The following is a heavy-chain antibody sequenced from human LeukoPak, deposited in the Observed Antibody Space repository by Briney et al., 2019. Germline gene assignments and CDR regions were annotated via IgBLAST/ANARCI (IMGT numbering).Heavy chain of an antibody. CDR1: GYSFPSYD. V-gene: IGHV1-18*01. CDR2: ISGYNGNT. J-gene: IGHJ6*03. Sequence: ASVKVSCKASGYSFPSYDITWVRQAPGQGLEWMGRISGYNGNTNYAQKLQGRVTMTTDTSTSTAYMELRSLRSDDTAVYYCARVPHKSYYYDSSGPFYYYYYMDVWGKGTTVTVSS. D-gene: IGHD3-22*01. CDR3: ARVPHKSYYYDSSGPFYYYYYMDV.